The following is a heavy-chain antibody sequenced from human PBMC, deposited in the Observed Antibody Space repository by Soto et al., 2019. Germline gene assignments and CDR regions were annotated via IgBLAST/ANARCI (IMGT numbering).Heavy chain of an antibody. CDR3: ARAAAAGNWFDP. V-gene: IGHV1-8*01. CDR1: GYTFTSYD. J-gene: IGHJ5*02. CDR2: MNPNSGNT. D-gene: IGHD6-13*01. Sequence: QVQLVQSGAEVKKPGASVKVSCKASGYTFTSYDINWVRQATGQGLGWMGWMNPNSGNTGYAQKCQGRVTMTRNTAISTAYMELSSLRSEDTAVYYCARAAAAGNWFDPWGQGTLVTVSS.